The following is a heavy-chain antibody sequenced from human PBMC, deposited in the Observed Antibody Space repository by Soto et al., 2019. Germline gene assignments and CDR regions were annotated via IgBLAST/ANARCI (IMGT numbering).Heavy chain of an antibody. D-gene: IGHD3-22*01. J-gene: IGHJ3*02. CDR3: ARDRSGYYDRSGYPDAFDI. CDR2: INPSGGST. Sequence: ASVKVSCKASGYTFTSYYMHWVRQAPGQGLEWMGIINPSGGSTSYAQKFQGRVTMTRDTSTSTVYMELSSLRSEDTAVYYCARDRSGYYDRSGYPDAFDIWGQGTMVAVSS. CDR1: GYTFTSYY. V-gene: IGHV1-46*01.